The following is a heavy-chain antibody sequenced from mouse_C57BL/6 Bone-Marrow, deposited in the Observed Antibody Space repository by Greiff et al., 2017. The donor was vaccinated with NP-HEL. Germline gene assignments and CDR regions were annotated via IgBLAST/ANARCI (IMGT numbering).Heavy chain of an antibody. CDR2: ICTGGGT. J-gene: IGHJ4*01. CDR3: AREGGNYSYYYAMDY. D-gene: IGHD2-1*01. V-gene: IGHV2-9-1*01. Sequence: VKLMESGPGLVAPSQSLSITCTVSGFSFTSYAISWVRQPPGKGLEWLGVICTGGGTNYNSALKSRLSISKDNSKSQVFLKMNSLQSDDAARYYCAREGGNYSYYYAMDYWGQGTSVTVSS. CDR1: GFSFTSYA.